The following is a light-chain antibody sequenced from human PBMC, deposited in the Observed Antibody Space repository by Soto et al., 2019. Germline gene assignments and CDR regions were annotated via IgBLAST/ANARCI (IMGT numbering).Light chain of an antibody. Sequence: EIVLTQSPATLSLSPGERATLSCRASQSVSRYLAWYQQKPGQAPRLLIYDASNRATGIPARFSGSGSGTDFTLTIRSLEPEDLAVYYCQQRSNWPLITFGKGTRLEIK. CDR1: QSVSRY. V-gene: IGKV3-11*01. J-gene: IGKJ5*01. CDR3: QQRSNWPLIT. CDR2: DAS.